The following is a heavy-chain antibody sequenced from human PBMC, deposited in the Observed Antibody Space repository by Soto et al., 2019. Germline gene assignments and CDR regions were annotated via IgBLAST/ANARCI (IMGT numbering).Heavy chain of an antibody. D-gene: IGHD3-22*01. V-gene: IGHV4-34*01. Sequence: SETLSLTCAVYGGSFSGYYWSWIRQPPGKGLEWIGEINHSGSTNYNPSLKSRVTISVDTSKNQFSLKLSSVTAADTAVYYCARRGPYPANDSSGRLYYFDYWGQGTLVTVSS. J-gene: IGHJ4*02. CDR1: GGSFSGYY. CDR3: ARRGPYPANDSSGRLYYFDY. CDR2: INHSGST.